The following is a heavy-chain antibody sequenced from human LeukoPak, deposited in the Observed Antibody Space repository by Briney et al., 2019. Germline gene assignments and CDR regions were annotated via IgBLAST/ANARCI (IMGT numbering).Heavy chain of an antibody. D-gene: IGHD1-26*01. CDR2: ISWDGGST. V-gene: IGHV3-43D*03. CDR1: GFTFDDYA. J-gene: IGHJ4*02. Sequence: PGGSLRLSCAASGFTFDDYAMHWVRQAPGKGLEWVSLISWDGGSTYYADSVKGRFTISRDNSKNSLYLQMNSLRAEDTALYYCARDSGSYYFDYWGQGTLVTVSS. CDR3: ARDSGSYYFDY.